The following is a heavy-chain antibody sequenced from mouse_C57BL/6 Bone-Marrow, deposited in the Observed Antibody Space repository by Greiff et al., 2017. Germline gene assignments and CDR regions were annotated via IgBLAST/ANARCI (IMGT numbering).Heavy chain of an antibody. Sequence: VQLKESGGGLVKPGGSLKLSCAASGFTFSSYAMSWVRQTPEKRLEWVATISAGGSYTYYPDNVKGRFTISRDKAKNNLYLQMRHLKSEDTAMYYCARERVDYGSRALAYWGQATLVTVSA. D-gene: IGHD1-1*01. CDR2: ISAGGSYT. CDR3: ARERVDYGSRALAY. V-gene: IGHV5-4*01. CDR1: GFTFSSYA. J-gene: IGHJ3*01.